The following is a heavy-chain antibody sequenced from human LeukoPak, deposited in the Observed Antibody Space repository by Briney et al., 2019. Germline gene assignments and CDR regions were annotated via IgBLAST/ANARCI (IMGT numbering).Heavy chain of an antibody. CDR2: ISGSGGST. V-gene: IGHV3-23*01. CDR3: AKDRSCTNDICHGDFDY. J-gene: IGHJ4*02. D-gene: IGHD2-8*01. Sequence: GGSLRLSCAASGFTFSSYAVSWVRQATGRRLEGVSSISGSGGSTYSADSVKGRFTISRDNSKNTLHLQMNSLRAEDTALYYCAKDRSCTNDICHGDFDYWGQGTLVTVSS. CDR1: GFTFSSYA.